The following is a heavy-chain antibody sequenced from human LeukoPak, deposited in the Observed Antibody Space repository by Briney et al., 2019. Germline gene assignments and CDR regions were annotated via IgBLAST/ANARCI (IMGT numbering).Heavy chain of an antibody. CDR1: GFTFSSYS. CDR2: ISSSSSYI. V-gene: IGHV3-21*01. Sequence: GGSLRLSCAASGFTFSSYSMNWVRQAPGKGLEWVSSISSSSSYIYYADSVKGRFTISRDNAENSLYLQMNSLRAEDTAVYYCARGPSGSYYGDYWGQGTLVTVSS. CDR3: ARGPSGSYYGDY. J-gene: IGHJ4*02. D-gene: IGHD1-26*01.